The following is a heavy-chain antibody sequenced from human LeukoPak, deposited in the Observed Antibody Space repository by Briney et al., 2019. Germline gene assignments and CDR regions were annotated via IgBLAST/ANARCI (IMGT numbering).Heavy chain of an antibody. CDR2: FDPEDGET. V-gene: IGHV1-24*01. Sequence: ASVKVSCKVSGYTLTELSMHWVRQAPGKGLEWMGGFDPEDGETIYAQKFQGRVTMTEDTSTDTAYTELSSLKSEDTAVYFCASGPSCYDCYSYGMDVWGQGTTVTVSS. D-gene: IGHD2-2*01. J-gene: IGHJ6*02. CDR1: GYTLTELS. CDR3: ASGPSCYDCYSYGMDV.